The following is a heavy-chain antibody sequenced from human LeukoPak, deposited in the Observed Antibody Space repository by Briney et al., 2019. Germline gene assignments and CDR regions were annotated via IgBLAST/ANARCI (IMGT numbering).Heavy chain of an antibody. CDR2: FYYSGST. CDR1: GGSVSSYS. V-gene: IGHV4-59*08. Sequence: PSETLSLTCTVSGGSVSSYSWSWIRQPPGKRLEWIGYFYYSGSTNYNPSLKSRVTISVDTSKSQFSLNLTSVTAADTAVYYCARTRSQAISAQYFDYWGQGTLVTVSS. J-gene: IGHJ4*02. CDR3: ARTRSQAISAQYFDY. D-gene: IGHD2-2*02.